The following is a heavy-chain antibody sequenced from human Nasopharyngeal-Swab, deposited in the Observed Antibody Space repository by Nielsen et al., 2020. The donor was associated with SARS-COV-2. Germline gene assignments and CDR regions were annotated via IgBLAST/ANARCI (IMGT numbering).Heavy chain of an antibody. D-gene: IGHD2-21*02. CDR2: INHSGST. CDR3: ARSCRVVTAIRFAFDI. J-gene: IGHJ3*02. V-gene: IGHV4-34*01. Sequence: RQAPGKGLEWIGEINHSGSTNYNPSLKSRVTISADTSKNQFSLKLSSVTAADTAVYYCARSCRVVTAIRFAFDIWGQGTMVTVSS.